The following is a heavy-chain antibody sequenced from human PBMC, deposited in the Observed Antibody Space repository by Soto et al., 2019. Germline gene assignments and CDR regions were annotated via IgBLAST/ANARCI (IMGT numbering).Heavy chain of an antibody. D-gene: IGHD3-3*01. Sequence: SETLSLTCTVSGGSISSYYWSWIRQPAGKGLEWIGRIYTSGSTNYNPSLKSRVTVSVDTSKNQFSLKLSSVTAADTAVYYCARGVTIFGVVHYYYYGMDVWGQGTTVTVSS. V-gene: IGHV4-4*07. CDR1: GGSISSYY. CDR2: IYTSGST. J-gene: IGHJ6*02. CDR3: ARGVTIFGVVHYYYYGMDV.